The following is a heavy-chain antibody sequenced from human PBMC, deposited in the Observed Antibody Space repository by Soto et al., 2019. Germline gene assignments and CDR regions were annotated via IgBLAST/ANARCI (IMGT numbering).Heavy chain of an antibody. V-gene: IGHV1-8*01. CDR3: ERVWNYEGGMDV. D-gene: IGHD1-7*01. CDR1: GYTFTSYD. CDR2: MNPNSGNT. J-gene: IGHJ6*02. Sequence: QVQLVQSGAEVKKPGASVKVSCKASGYTFTSYDINWVRQATGQGLEWMGWMNPNSGNTGYAQKFQGRXIMXRXISISTAYMELSSLRSEDTAVYYCERVWNYEGGMDVWGQGTTVTVSS.